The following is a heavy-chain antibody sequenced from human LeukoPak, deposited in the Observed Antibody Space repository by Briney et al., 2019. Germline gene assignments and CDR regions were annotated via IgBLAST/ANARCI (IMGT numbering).Heavy chain of an antibody. J-gene: IGHJ4*02. CDR3: ATTPRDGYNYAFDY. D-gene: IGHD5-24*01. CDR1: GFTFSSYA. V-gene: IGHV3-30-3*01. CDR2: ISYDGSNK. Sequence: GRSLRPSCAASGFTFSSYAMHWVRQAPGKGLEWAAVISYDGSNKYYADSVKGRFTISRDNSKNTLYLQMNSLRAEDTAVYYCATTPRDGYNYAFDYWGQGTLVTVSS.